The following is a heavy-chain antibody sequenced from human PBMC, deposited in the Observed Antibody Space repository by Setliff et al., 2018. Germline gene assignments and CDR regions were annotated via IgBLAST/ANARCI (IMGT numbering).Heavy chain of an antibody. Sequence: ASVKVSCKASGYTFRSYAMHWVRQAPGQRLEWMGWINAGNGNTKYSQKFQGRVTITADKSTSTAYMELSRLRSEDTAVYYCARCGYQLLPSIIAAAFDNAFDIGGQGTMVTV. CDR3: ARCGYQLLPSIIAAAFDNAFDI. D-gene: IGHD2-2*01. J-gene: IGHJ3*02. V-gene: IGHV1-3*01. CDR1: GYTFRSYA. CDR2: INAGNGNT.